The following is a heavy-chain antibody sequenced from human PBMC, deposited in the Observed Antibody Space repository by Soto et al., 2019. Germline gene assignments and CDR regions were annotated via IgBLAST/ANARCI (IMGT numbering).Heavy chain of an antibody. CDR2: IYYSGST. J-gene: IGHJ6*02. Sequence: SKNLYITSTVSGGSVSSGSYYWSWIRQPPGKGLEWIGYIYYSGSTNYNPSLKSRVTISVDTSKNQFSLKLSSVTAADTAVYYCATDYPSPPNNWNYLLLDYQYYGMDVWGQGTTVT. D-gene: IGHD1-20*01. V-gene: IGHV4-61*01. CDR1: GGSVSSGSYY. CDR3: ATDYPSPPNNWNYLLLDYQYYGMDV.